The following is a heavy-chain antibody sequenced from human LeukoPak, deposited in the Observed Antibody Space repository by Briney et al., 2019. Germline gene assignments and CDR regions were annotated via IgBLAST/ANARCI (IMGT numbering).Heavy chain of an antibody. CDR1: SDSIRSNNW. CDR2: IYHSGST. J-gene: IGHJ6*04. CDR3: VRVPFAFYGMEV. D-gene: IGHD4/OR15-4a*01. Sequence: SETLSLTCAVSSDSIRSNNWWSWVRQPPGKGLEWIGEIYHSGSTNYNPSLKSRVTISADTSKNQLSLKLSSVTAADTAVYYCVRVPFAFYGMEVWGKGTTVGVSS. V-gene: IGHV4-4*02.